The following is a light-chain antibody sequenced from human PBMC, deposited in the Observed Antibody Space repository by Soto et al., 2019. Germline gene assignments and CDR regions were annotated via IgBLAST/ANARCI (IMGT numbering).Light chain of an antibody. CDR1: QDISNY. CDR3: QQYINLPYT. V-gene: IGKV1-33*01. J-gene: IGKJ2*01. Sequence: DIQMTQSTSSLSASVGDRVTITCQASQDISNYLNWYQQKPGKAPKLLIYDASSLEAGVPSRFSASGSGTDFTFTIISLQPEDIATYYCQQYINLPYTFGQGTKLEI. CDR2: DAS.